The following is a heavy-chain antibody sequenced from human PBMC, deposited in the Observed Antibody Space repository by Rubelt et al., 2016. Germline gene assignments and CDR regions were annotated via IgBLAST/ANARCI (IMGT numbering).Heavy chain of an antibody. CDR3: ARDLYKGPRWLVAY. D-gene: IGHD6-19*01. J-gene: IGHJ4*02. CDR1: GYTFTGYY. Sequence: QVQLVQSGAEVKKPGASVKVSCKASGYTFTGYYMHWVRQAPGQGLEWMGWINPNSGGTNYAQNVQVRVAMTRDTSISTAYMELSRLGSDDTAVYYCARDLYKGPRWLVAYWGQGTLVTVSS. V-gene: IGHV1-2*02. CDR2: INPNSGGT.